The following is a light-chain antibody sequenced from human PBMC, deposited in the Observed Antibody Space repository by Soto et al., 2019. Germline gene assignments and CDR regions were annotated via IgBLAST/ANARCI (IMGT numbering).Light chain of an antibody. Sequence: EIVFTQSPGTLSLSPVERATLSCRYSQSVSSSYLAWYQQKPGQAPRLLIYGASSRATGIPDRFSGSGYGTDFNLTISRLETEDVAVYYCQQYATSPLTFGPGTKVDIK. J-gene: IGKJ3*01. V-gene: IGKV3-20*01. CDR1: QSVSSSY. CDR2: GAS. CDR3: QQYATSPLT.